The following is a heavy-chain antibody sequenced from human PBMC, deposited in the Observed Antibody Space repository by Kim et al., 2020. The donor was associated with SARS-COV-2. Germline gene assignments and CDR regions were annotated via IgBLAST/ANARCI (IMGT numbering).Heavy chain of an antibody. CDR2: IKEDGSVK. CDR1: GFTFRSYW. Sequence: GGSLRLSCAASGFTFRSYWMSWVRQAPGKGLEWVANIKEDGSVKQYVDSVKGRFTISRDNAGNSLNLQLNSLRADDTATYYCARDGILSCTSSWDYWGQCSLVTVSS. V-gene: IGHV3-7*03. D-gene: IGHD6-13*01. J-gene: IGHJ4*02. CDR3: ARDGILSCTSSWDY.